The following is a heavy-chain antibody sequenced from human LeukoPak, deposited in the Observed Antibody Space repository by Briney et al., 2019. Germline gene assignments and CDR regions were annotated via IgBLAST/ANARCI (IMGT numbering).Heavy chain of an antibody. D-gene: IGHD2-2*01. CDR3: ARGSHCSSTSCYTNYYYYYMDV. J-gene: IGHJ6*03. V-gene: IGHV3-30*02. Sequence: GGSLRLSCAASGFTFSSYGMHWVRQAPGKGLEWVAFIRYDGGNKYYADSVKGRFTISRDNSKNTLYLQMNSLRAEDTAVYYCARGSHCSSTSCYTNYYYYYMDVWGKGTTVTVSS. CDR2: IRYDGGNK. CDR1: GFTFSSYG.